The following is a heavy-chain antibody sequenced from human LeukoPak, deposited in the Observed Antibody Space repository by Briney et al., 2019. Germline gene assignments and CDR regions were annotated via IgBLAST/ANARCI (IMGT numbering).Heavy chain of an antibody. D-gene: IGHD3-16*01. CDR1: GYTFSNFA. CDR3: WKMGGHPREAYYFDS. V-gene: IGHV3-23*01. J-gene: IGHJ4*02. Sequence: GGSLRLSCAASGYTFSNFAVGWVRQAPGKGLEWVSSIGNGGTTYYAGSVKGRFSISRDNSKNTLSLQVNSLRAEDTPVYTCWKMGGHPREAYYFDSWGQGALVTVSS. CDR2: IGNGGTT.